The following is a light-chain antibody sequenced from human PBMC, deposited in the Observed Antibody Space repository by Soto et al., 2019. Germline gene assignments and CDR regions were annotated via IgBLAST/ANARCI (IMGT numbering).Light chain of an antibody. V-gene: IGKV3-20*01. CDR1: QSISSSF. Sequence: EIVLTQSPGTLSLSPGESATLSCRASQSISSSFFAWYQHKPGQAPRLLIYGISSRATGIPDRFSGSGSGTDFSLTISRLEPEDFAVYYCEQYGSSPRTFGQGTKVEIK. CDR3: EQYGSSPRT. J-gene: IGKJ1*01. CDR2: GIS.